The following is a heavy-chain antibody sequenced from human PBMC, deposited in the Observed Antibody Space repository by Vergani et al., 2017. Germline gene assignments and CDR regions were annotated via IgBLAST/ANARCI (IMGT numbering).Heavy chain of an antibody. D-gene: IGHD1-14*01. V-gene: IGHV1-69*01. J-gene: IGHJ6*03. Sequence: QVQLVQSGAEVKKPGSSVQVSCTSSVCTFSRSAIRWVRQAPGQGLEWMGGIIPIFGTATYAQKFQGRVTITADESTSTAYKEVSSLRAEDTAVYYCASDLEPHGYYYYYMDVWGKGTTVTVSS. CDR2: IIPIFGTA. CDR3: ASDLEPHGYYYYYMDV. CDR1: VCTFSRSA.